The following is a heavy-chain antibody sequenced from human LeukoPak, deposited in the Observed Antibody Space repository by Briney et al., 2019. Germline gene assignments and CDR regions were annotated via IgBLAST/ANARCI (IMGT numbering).Heavy chain of an antibody. D-gene: IGHD1-26*01. Sequence: KPGGSLRLSCAASGFTFSSYGMHWVRRAPGKGLEWVAVIWYDGSNKYYADSVKGRFTISRDNSKNTLYLQMNSLRAEDTAVYYCARVLSGSYIDYWGQGTLVTVSS. J-gene: IGHJ4*02. CDR3: ARVLSGSYIDY. V-gene: IGHV3-33*01. CDR2: IWYDGSNK. CDR1: GFTFSSYG.